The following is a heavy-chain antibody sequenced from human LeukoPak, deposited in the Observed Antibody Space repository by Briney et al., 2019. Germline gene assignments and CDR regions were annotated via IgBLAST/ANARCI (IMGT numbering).Heavy chain of an antibody. CDR1: GGSISSYY. J-gene: IGHJ4*02. V-gene: IGHV4-59*12. Sequence: PSETLSLTCTVSGGSISSYYWSWIRQPPGKGLEWIGYIYYSGSTNYNPSLKSRVTISVDTSKNQFSLKLSSVTAADTAVYYCARGQRGYDHSRPFDYWGQGTLVTVSS. CDR3: ARGQRGYDHSRPFDY. CDR2: IYYSGST. D-gene: IGHD5-12*01.